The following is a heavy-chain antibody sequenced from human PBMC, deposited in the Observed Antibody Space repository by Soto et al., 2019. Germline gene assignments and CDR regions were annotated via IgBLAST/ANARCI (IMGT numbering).Heavy chain of an antibody. Sequence: SETLGLTCTVARDSISTFYWCWKRQCPGKHLGWIGSVHYTGRTNYNPSLKSRVTISVDRSKNQFSLKLTSANAADTAVYYCARGRTVRNYADDSSDYFYFFDYWGQGTQVTVSS. CDR3: ARGRTVRNYADDSSDYFYFFDY. D-gene: IGHD3-22*01. CDR2: VHYTGRT. J-gene: IGHJ4*02. CDR1: RDSISTFY. V-gene: IGHV4-59*01.